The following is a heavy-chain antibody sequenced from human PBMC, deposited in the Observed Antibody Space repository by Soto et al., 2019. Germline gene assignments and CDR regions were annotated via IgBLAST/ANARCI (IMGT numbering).Heavy chain of an antibody. J-gene: IGHJ4*02. D-gene: IGHD3-22*01. V-gene: IGHV4-61*01. CDR1: GGSVSCGSYY. CDR2: IYYSGST. Sequence: SETLSLTCTVSGGSVSCGSYYWSLIRQPPGKGLEWIGYIYYSGSTNYNPPLKSRVTISVDTSKNQFSLKLSSVTAADTAVYYCARSRGGYFDYWGQGTLVTVS. CDR3: ARSRGGYFDY.